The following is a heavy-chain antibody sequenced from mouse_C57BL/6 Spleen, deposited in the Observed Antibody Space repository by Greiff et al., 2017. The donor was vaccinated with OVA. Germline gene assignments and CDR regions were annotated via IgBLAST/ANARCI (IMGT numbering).Heavy chain of an antibody. J-gene: IGHJ2*01. CDR1: GYAFSSYW. CDR2: IYPGDGDT. Sequence: QVQLQQSGAELVKPGASVKISCKASGYAFSSYWMNWVKQRPGKGLEWIGQIYPGDGDTNYNGKFKGKATLTADTSSSTAYMQLSSLTSEDSAVYFCARWGDGYPFDYWGQGTTLTVSS. D-gene: IGHD2-3*01. CDR3: ARWGDGYPFDY. V-gene: IGHV1-80*01.